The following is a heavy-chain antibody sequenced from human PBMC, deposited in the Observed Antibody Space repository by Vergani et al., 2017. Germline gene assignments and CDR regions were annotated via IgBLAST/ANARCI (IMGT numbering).Heavy chain of an antibody. D-gene: IGHD4-11*01. CDR3: ARVNTETNSHLYYYYDIDV. J-gene: IGHJ6*02. V-gene: IGHV4-34*01. CDR2: IDHTGRP. CDR1: GGTFTSYH. Sequence: QVQLQQWGGGLLKPSETLSLTCVVNGGTFTSYHWTWIRQSPGEGLEWVGDIDHTGRPDYNPSLKSRLTMSVAKSRNQFSLSLNSVTATDTAIYFCARVNTETNSHLYYYYDIDVWGQGTAVTVS.